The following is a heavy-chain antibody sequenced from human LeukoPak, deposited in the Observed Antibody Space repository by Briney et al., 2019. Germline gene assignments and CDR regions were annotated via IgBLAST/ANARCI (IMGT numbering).Heavy chain of an antibody. CDR1: GFTFSTYA. CDR3: AKDLPALVVYGDHSKPYFDN. D-gene: IGHD4-23*01. J-gene: IGHJ4*02. CDR2: ISPSGGYT. V-gene: IGHV3-23*01. Sequence: GGCLRLSCAASGFTFSTYAMSWVRQAPGKGLEWVSSISPSGGYTYYADSVKGRFTISRDNSKNTLYLQMNSLRAEDTALYYCAKDLPALVVYGDHSKPYFDNWGQGTLVTVSS.